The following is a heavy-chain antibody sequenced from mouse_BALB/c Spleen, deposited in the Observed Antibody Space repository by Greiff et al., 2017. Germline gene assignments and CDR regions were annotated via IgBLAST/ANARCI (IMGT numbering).Heavy chain of an antibody. CDR1: GFNIKDSY. J-gene: IGHJ3*01. CDR2: IDPANGNT. V-gene: IGHV14-3*02. CDR3: TRVEPKRAWFAY. Sequence: EVQLQQSGAELVKPGASVKLSCTASGFNIKDSYMHWVKQRPEQGLEWIGRIDPANGNTKYDPKFQGKATITADTSSNTAYLQLSSLTSEDTAVYYCTRVEPKRAWFAYGGQGTLVTVSA.